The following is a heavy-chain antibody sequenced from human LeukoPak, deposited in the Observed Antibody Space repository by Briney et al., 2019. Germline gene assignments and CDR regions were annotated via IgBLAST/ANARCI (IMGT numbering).Heavy chain of an antibody. CDR1: GYTLTRYY. Sequence: ASVKVSCKATGYTLTRYYMHWVRQAPGQGLEWMGIIDPSGGSTTYAQRFQGRITMTRDTSTNTVYMELSSLRFEDTAVYYCASFTTVSHGDYWGQGTMVTVSS. CDR2: IDPSGGST. J-gene: IGHJ3*01. D-gene: IGHD4-11*01. V-gene: IGHV1-46*01. CDR3: ASFTTVSHGDY.